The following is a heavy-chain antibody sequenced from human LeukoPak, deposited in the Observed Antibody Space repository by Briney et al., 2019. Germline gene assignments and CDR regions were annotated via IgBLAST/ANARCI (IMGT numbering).Heavy chain of an antibody. CDR1: GLTLSNAW. J-gene: IGHJ4*02. Sequence: AGSLRLSCAASGLTLSNAWMRWVRQAPGKGLEWVGRIKSKSDGGTTDYAAPVKGRFTISRDDLKNMLFLQMDSLKTEYTAVYYCNSDCLVLNYWGQGTLVTVSS. CDR3: NSDCLVLNY. V-gene: IGHV3-15*01. CDR2: IKSKSDGGTT. D-gene: IGHD3-16*01.